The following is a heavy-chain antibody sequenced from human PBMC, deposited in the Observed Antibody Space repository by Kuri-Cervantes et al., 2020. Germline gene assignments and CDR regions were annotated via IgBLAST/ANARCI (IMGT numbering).Heavy chain of an antibody. D-gene: IGHD6-19*01. CDR2: IYYSGST. CDR1: GGSISSSSYY. CDR3: ASSRRSAWHNFDY. Sequence: SETLSLTCTVSGGSISSSSYYWGWIRQPPGKGLEWIGSIYYSGSTYYNPSLKSRVTISVDTSKNQFSLKLSSVTAADTAVYYCASSRRSAWHNFDYWGQGTLVTVSS. V-gene: IGHV4-39*01. J-gene: IGHJ4*02.